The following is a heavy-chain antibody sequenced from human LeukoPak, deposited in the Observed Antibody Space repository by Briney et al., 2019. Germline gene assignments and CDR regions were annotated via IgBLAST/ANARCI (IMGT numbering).Heavy chain of an antibody. CDR1: GYNFTSYW. D-gene: IGHD6-13*01. CDR3: ARLLRNIAAAVYYFDY. J-gene: IGHJ4*02. V-gene: IGHV5-51*01. CDR2: IYPGDSDT. Sequence: GESLKISCKGSGYNFTSYWIGWVRQMPGKGLEWMGIIYPGDSDTRYSPSFQGQVTISADKSISTASLQWSRLKASDTAMYYCARLLRNIAAAVYYFDYWGQGTLVTVSS.